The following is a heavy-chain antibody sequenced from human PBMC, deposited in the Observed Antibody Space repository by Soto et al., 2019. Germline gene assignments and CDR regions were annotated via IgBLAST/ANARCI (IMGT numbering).Heavy chain of an antibody. Sequence: SETLSLTCTVSCGSLSSYYWSWIRQPPGKGLEWIGYIYYTGNTKSNPPLKSRVTISIDTSKNQFSLKLRSATAADTAVYYCARAIGTTSDYWGQGTLVTVSS. V-gene: IGHV4-59*01. CDR3: ARAIGTTSDY. J-gene: IGHJ4*02. D-gene: IGHD1-7*01. CDR1: CGSLSSYY. CDR2: IYYTGNT.